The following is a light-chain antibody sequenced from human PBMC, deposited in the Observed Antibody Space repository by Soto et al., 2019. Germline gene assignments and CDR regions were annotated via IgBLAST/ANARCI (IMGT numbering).Light chain of an antibody. V-gene: IGLV2-14*03. CDR3: SSYTRSGTDVV. CDR2: DVY. CDR1: SSDFGGYNY. J-gene: IGLJ2*01. Sequence: QSVLTQPASLSGFPGQSITISCTGTSSDFGGYNYVSWYQHHPGKAPKLMIYDVYNRPSGVSNRFSGSKSGNTASLTISGLQAEDEADYYCSSYTRSGTDVVFGGGTKVTVL.